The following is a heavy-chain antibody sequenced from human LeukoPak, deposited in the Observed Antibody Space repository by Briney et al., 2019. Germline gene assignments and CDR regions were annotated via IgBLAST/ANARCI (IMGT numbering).Heavy chain of an antibody. Sequence: ASVKVSCKASGYTFTNYFLHWVRQAPGQGLEWMGCINPNDGGTISAQKFQGRVTMTRDTSISTAYMELSRLRSDDTAVYYCARGDYGDLQYFENWGQGTLVTASS. CDR3: ARGDYGDLQYFEN. CDR1: GYTFTNYF. J-gene: IGHJ4*02. CDR2: INPNDGGT. D-gene: IGHD4-17*01. V-gene: IGHV1-2*02.